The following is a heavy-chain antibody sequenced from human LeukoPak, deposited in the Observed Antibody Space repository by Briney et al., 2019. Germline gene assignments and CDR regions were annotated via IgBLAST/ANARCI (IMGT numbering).Heavy chain of an antibody. D-gene: IGHD3-22*01. V-gene: IGHV1-18*01. CDR2: ISGYNGNT. CDR3: ARGGYYYYDSSGYYLIDN. Sequence: GASVKVSCKASGYTFTSYAMHWVRQAPGQGLEWMGWISGYNGNTKYAQKFQARVTLTTDTSTSTAYMELWSLRSDDTALYYCARGGYYYYDSSGYYLIDNWGQGTLVTVSS. CDR1: GYTFTSYA. J-gene: IGHJ4*02.